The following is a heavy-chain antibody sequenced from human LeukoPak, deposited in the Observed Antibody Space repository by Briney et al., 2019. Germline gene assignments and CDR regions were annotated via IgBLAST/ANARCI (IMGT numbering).Heavy chain of an antibody. J-gene: IGHJ4*02. CDR2: IYYSGST. CDR1: GGSISSSNYY. V-gene: IGHV4-39*01. CDR3: ARQGFSAAGKRTDSTPQYYFDY. D-gene: IGHD6-13*01. Sequence: SETLSLTCTVSGGSISSSNYYWGWIRQPPGKGLECIGSIYYSGSTYYNPSLKSRVTISVDTSKNQFSLKLSSVTAADTAVYYCARQGFSAAGKRTDSTPQYYFDYWGQGTLVTVSS.